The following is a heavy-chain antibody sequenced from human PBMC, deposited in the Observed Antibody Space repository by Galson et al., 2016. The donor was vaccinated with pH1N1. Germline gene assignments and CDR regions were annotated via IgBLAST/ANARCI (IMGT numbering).Heavy chain of an antibody. V-gene: IGHV3-9*01. Sequence: SLRLSCAASGFTFNDYGMHWVRQAPGKGLEWVSSISWNSGSIVYADSVKGRFTTSRDNAKNSLYLQMNSLRVEDTALYYCAKDMNLELREGALDYWGQGALVTVSS. CDR2: ISWNSGSI. CDR1: GFTFNDYG. D-gene: IGHD1-7*01. CDR3: AKDMNLELREGALDY. J-gene: IGHJ4*02.